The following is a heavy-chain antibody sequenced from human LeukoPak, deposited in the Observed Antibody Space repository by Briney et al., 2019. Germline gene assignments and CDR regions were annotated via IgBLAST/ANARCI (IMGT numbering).Heavy chain of an antibody. CDR1: SGSISSSSYY. V-gene: IGHV4-39*01. CDR3: AGLRYFDWLLSGGVY. Sequence: NPSETLSLTCTVSSGSISSSSYYWGWIRQPPGKGLEWIGSIYYSGSTYYNPSLKSRVTISVDTSKNQFSLKLSSVTAADTAVYYCAGLRYFDWLLSGGVYWGQGTLVTVSS. D-gene: IGHD3-9*01. J-gene: IGHJ4*02. CDR2: IYYSGST.